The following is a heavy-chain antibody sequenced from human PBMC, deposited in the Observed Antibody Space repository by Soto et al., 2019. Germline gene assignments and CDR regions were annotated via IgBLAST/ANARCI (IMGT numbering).Heavy chain of an antibody. V-gene: IGHV4-39*01. Sequence: SETLSLTCTVSGGSISSSSYYWGWIRQPPGKGLEWIGSIYYSGSTYYNPSLKSRVTISVDTSKNQFSLKLSSVTAADTAVYYCASPYYDFWSGPGYFDYWGQGTLVTSPQ. D-gene: IGHD3-3*01. CDR2: IYYSGST. J-gene: IGHJ4*02. CDR3: ASPYYDFWSGPGYFDY. CDR1: GGSISSSSYY.